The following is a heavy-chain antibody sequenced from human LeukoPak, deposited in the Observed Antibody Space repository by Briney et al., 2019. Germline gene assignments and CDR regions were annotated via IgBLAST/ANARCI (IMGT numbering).Heavy chain of an antibody. Sequence: GGSLRLSCAASGSTFSTYWMHWVRQAPGKGLVWVSRIKTDGTIITYADSVKGRFTISRDNAKSTLYLQMNSLRVEDTAVYYCARGGGANYNMDVWGKGTTVTVSS. CDR2: IKTDGTII. V-gene: IGHV3-74*01. CDR1: GSTFSTYW. D-gene: IGHD3-16*01. J-gene: IGHJ6*03. CDR3: ARGGGANYNMDV.